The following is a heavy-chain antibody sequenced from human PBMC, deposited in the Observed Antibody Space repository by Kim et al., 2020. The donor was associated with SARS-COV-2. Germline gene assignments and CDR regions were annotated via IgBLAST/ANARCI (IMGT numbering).Heavy chain of an antibody. J-gene: IGHJ4*02. CDR1: GVTFSSYG. Sequence: GGSLRLSCSASGVTFSSYGMHWVRQAPGKGLEWVAVIRDNGSNKYYADSVKGRFTISRDNSKNTLYLQMNSLRAEDTAVYYCAREDDYGDNAVYFDYWGQGTLVTVSS. D-gene: IGHD4-17*01. V-gene: IGHV3-33*01. CDR3: AREDDYGDNAVYFDY. CDR2: IRDNGSNK.